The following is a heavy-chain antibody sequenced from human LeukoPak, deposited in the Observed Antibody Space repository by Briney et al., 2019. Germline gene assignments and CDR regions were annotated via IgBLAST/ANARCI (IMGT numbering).Heavy chain of an antibody. CDR3: ARGSGSYCDP. Sequence: GGSLRLSCAASGFTFDDYAMHWVRQAPGKGLEWVSGISWNSGSIGYADSVKGRFTISRDNAKNSLYLQMNSLRAKDTAVYYCARGSGSYCDPWGQGTLVTVSS. J-gene: IGHJ5*02. D-gene: IGHD3-10*01. CDR2: ISWNSGSI. V-gene: IGHV3-9*01. CDR1: GFTFDDYA.